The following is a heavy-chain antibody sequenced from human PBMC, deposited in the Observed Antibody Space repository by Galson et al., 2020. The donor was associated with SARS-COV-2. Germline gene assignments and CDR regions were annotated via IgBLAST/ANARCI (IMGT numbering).Heavy chain of an antibody. Sequence: GESLKNYCTASGFTFGYYAMSWFRQAPGKGLEWVGCIRSKAYGGTTEYAASVKGRITISRDDSKSIAYLQMNSLKPEDTAVYYCTRVRIVFTVVVSTAGYFDCWGRGTLVTVYS. CDR2: IRSKAYGGTT. CDR1: GFTFGYYA. CDR3: TRVRIVFTVVVSTAGYFDC. D-gene: IGHD3-22*01. J-gene: IGHJ2*01. V-gene: IGHV3-49*03.